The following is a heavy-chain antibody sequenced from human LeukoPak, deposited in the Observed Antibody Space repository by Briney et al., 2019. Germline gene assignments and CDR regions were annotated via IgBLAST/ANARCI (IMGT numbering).Heavy chain of an antibody. D-gene: IGHD5-18*01. V-gene: IGHV3-7*01. CDR1: GLTFSSSW. CDR2: INPDGNKK. J-gene: IGHJ4*02. Sequence: PGGSLRLSCAVSGLTFSSSWMGWVRQAPGKGLEWVASINPDGNKKYSADSVKGRFTISRDNAENSLYLQMNSLRVEDTAFYYCARDLAYSRLDYWGQGTLVTVSS. CDR3: ARDLAYSRLDY.